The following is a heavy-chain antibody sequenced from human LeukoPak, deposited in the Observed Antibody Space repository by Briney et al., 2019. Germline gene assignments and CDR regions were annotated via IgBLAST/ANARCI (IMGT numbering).Heavy chain of an antibody. CDR2: IYHSGST. CDR1: GYSISSGYY. Sequence: SETLSLTCTVSGYSISSGYYWGWIRQPPGEGLEWIGSIYHSGSTYYNPSLKSRVTISVDTSKNQFSLKLSSVTAADTAVYYCARDSSYYYDSSGYYYGSDYWGQGTLVTVSS. CDR3: ARDSSYYYDSSGYYYGSDY. J-gene: IGHJ4*02. D-gene: IGHD3-22*01. V-gene: IGHV4-38-2*02.